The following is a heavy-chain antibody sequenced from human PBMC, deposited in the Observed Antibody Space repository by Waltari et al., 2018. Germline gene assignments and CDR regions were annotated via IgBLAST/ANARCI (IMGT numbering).Heavy chain of an antibody. CDR3: ARDWNWGFDY. CDR2: MKEDGTQK. CDR1: GFRLSNNW. D-gene: IGHD7-27*01. V-gene: IGHV3-7*01. J-gene: IGHJ4*02. Sequence: EVQLVESGGGLVQPGGSLRLSCPASGFRLSNNWMSWVRHAPGKGLEWVANMKEDGTQKYYVDSVRGRFTISRDNTKNTLYLQMNSLRVEDTAVYYCARDWNWGFDYWGQGTLVTVSS.